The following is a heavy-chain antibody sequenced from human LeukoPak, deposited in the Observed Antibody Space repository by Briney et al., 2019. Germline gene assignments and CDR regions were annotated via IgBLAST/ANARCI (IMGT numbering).Heavy chain of an antibody. CDR1: GGSISSDY. CDR2: IHYSGSS. V-gene: IGHV4-59*01. J-gene: IGHJ4*01. Sequence: SETLSLTCTVSGGSISSDYWSWIRQPPGKGLEWIGYIHYSGSSGYKPSLKTRVTMSVDTSKNQFSLRLSSVTAADTAVYYCARAGATMTTLDLEHWGHGTLVTVSS. D-gene: IGHD4-17*01. CDR3: ARAGATMTTLDLEH.